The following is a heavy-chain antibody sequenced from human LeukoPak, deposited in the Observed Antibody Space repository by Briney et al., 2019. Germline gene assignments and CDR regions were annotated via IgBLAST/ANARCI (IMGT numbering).Heavy chain of an antibody. CDR3: ARAVAAAGTGAEYFQH. J-gene: IGHJ1*01. Sequence: AASVKVSCKASGYTFTGYYMHWVRQAPGQGLEWMGWINPNSGGTNYAQKFQGRVTMTRDTSINTAYMELSRLRSDDTAVYYCARAVAAAGTGAEYFQHWGQGTLVTVSS. V-gene: IGHV1-2*02. CDR1: GYTFTGYY. D-gene: IGHD6-13*01. CDR2: INPNSGGT.